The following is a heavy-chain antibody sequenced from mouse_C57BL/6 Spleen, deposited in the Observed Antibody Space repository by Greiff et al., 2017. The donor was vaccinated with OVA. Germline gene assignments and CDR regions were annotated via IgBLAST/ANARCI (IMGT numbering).Heavy chain of an antibody. Sequence: QVQLQQPGAELVRPGTSVKLSCKASGYTFTSYWMHWVKQRPGQGLEWIGVIDPSDSYTNYNQKFKGKATLTVDTSSSTAYMQLSSLTSEDSAVEYCASWGVTTSNYCDYWGQGTTLTVSS. V-gene: IGHV1-59*01. CDR3: ASWGVTTSNYCDY. J-gene: IGHJ2*01. CDR2: IDPSDSYT. CDR1: GYTFTSYW. D-gene: IGHD2-2*01.